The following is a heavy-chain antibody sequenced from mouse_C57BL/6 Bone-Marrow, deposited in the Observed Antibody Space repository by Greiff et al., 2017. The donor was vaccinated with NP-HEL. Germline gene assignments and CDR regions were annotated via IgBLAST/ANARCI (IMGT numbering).Heavy chain of an antibody. CDR2: ISDGGSYT. CDR3: ARDRNLYSNEDFDY. V-gene: IGHV5-4*01. D-gene: IGHD2-5*01. J-gene: IGHJ2*01. CDR1: GFTFSSYA. Sequence: VQLQQSGGGLVKPGGSLKLSCAASGFTFSSYAMSWVRQTPEKRLEWVATISDGGSYTYYPDNVKGRFTISRDNAKNNLYLQMSHLKSEDTAMYYCARDRNLYSNEDFDYWGQGTTLTVSS.